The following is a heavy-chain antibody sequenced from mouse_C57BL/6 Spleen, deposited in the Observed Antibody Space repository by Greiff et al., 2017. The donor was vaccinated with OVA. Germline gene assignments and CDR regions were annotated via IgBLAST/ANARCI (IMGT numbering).Heavy chain of an antibody. CDR2: IDPETGGT. D-gene: IGHD4-1*01. CDR1: GYTFTDYE. J-gene: IGHJ2*01. CDR3: TREKLGRGFAY. Sequence: VQLQQSGAELVRPGASVTLSCKASGYTFTDYEMHWVKQTPVHGLEWIGAIDPETGGTAYNQKFKGKAILTADKSSSTAYMELRSLTSEDSAVYYCTREKLGRGFAYWGQGTTLTVSS. V-gene: IGHV1-15*01.